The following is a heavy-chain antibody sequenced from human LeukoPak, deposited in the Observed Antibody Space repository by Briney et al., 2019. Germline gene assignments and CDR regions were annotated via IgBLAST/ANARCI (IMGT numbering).Heavy chain of an antibody. V-gene: IGHV3-7*01. Sequence: PGGSLRLSCAASGFSLSRYWMSWVRQTPGKGLEWVANIKQDGTEGHYVDSVTGRFTISRDNAKNSLYLQMNSLRADDTAVYYCARIIINSGYSYGIDFWGQGTLVTVSS. CDR3: ARIIINSGYSYGIDF. CDR2: IKQDGTEG. D-gene: IGHD5-18*01. CDR1: GFSLSRYW. J-gene: IGHJ4*02.